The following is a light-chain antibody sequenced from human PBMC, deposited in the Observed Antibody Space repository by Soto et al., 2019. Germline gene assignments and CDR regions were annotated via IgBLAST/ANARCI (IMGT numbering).Light chain of an antibody. J-gene: IGLJ1*01. CDR2: EVS. CDR1: SSDVGGYNY. Sequence: QSVLTQPASVSGSPGQSIAISCTGTSSDVGGYNYVSWYQQHPGKAPKLMISEVSNRPSGVSNRFSGSKSGNTASLTISGLQAEDEADYYCSSYTSSSTYVFGPGTKVTV. CDR3: SSYTSSSTYV. V-gene: IGLV2-14*01.